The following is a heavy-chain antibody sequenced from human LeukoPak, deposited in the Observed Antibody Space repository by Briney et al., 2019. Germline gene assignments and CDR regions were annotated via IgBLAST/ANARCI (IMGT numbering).Heavy chain of an antibody. CDR3: ARDRPYDFWSGYYYYYYVDV. CDR2: INPNSGGT. Sequence: ASVKVSCKASGYTFTGYYMHWVRQAPGQGLEWMGWINPNSGGTNYAQKFQGRVTMTRDTSISTAYMELSRLRSDDTAVYYCARDRPYDFWSGYYYYYYVDVWGKGTTVTVSS. J-gene: IGHJ6*03. D-gene: IGHD3-3*01. CDR1: GYTFTGYY. V-gene: IGHV1-2*02.